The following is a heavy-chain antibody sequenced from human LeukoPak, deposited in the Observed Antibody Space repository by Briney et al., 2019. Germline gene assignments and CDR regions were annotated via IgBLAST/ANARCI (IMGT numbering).Heavy chain of an antibody. V-gene: IGHV3-66*01. CDR3: ARYYYGSGSYYRYDNYYYYMDV. Sequence: PGGSLRLSCAASGFTFSDHYMDWVRQAPGKGLEWVSVIYSGGSTYYADSVKGRFTISRDNSKNTLYLQMNSLRAEDTAVYYCARYYYGSGSYYRYDNYYYYMDVWGKGTTVTISS. D-gene: IGHD3-10*01. CDR2: IYSGGST. CDR1: GFTFSDHY. J-gene: IGHJ6*03.